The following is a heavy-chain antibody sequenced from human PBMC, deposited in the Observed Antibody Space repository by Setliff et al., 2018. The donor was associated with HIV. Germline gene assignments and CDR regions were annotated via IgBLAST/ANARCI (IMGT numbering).Heavy chain of an antibody. CDR2: ISTNTGNP. CDR3: TRPGGNYDFDY. Sequence: ASVKVSCKASGYAFNSHAINWVRQAPGQGLEWMGWISTNTGNPTYAQGFTGRFVFSLDTSVTTAYLQIISLEAEETAVYYCTRPGGNYDFDYWGQGTLVTVSS. CDR1: GYAFNSHA. D-gene: IGHD3-16*01. J-gene: IGHJ4*02. V-gene: IGHV7-4-1*02.